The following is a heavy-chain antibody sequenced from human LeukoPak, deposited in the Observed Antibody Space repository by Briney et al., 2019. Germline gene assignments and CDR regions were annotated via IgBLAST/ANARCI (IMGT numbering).Heavy chain of an antibody. D-gene: IGHD2-15*01. CDR2: INHSGST. V-gene: IGHV4-34*01. CDR1: GGSFSGYY. J-gene: IGHJ4*02. CDR3: AREAVAATLYDY. Sequence: SETLSLTCAVYGGSFSGYYWSWIRQPPGKGLEWIGEINHSGSTNYNPSLKSRVTISVDTSKNQFSLKLNSVTPEDTAVYYCAREAVAATLYDYWGQGTLVTVSS.